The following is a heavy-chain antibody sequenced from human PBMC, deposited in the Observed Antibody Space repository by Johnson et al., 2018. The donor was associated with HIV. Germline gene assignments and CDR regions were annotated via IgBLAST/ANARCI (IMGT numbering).Heavy chain of an antibody. CDR3: ARDRALGWELLGAFDI. J-gene: IGHJ3*02. CDR1: GLTFSSYG. CDR2: ISYDGSNK. V-gene: IGHV3-30*03. Sequence: VQLVESGGGVVQPGRSLRLSCAASGLTFSSYGMHWVRQAPGKGLEWVAVISYDGSNKYYADSVKGRFTVSRDNSKNTLYLQMNSLRAEDTALYYCARDRALGWELLGAFDIWGQGTMVTVSS. D-gene: IGHD1-26*01.